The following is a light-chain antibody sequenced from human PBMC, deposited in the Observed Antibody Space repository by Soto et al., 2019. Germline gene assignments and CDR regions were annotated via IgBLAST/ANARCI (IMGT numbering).Light chain of an antibody. CDR2: GAS. CDR3: QQRASWPYT. CDR1: QSVSSN. V-gene: IGKV3-15*01. J-gene: IGKJ2*01. Sequence: EIVMTQSPAPLSVSPGERVTLSCRASQSVSSNFAWYQQKPGQAPRLLIYGASIRATGIPARFSGSGSGTEFTLTISSLQSEEAALYYCQQRASWPYTSGQGTKVDIK.